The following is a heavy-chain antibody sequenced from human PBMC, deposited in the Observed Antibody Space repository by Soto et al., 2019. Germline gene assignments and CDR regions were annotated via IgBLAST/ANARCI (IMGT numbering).Heavy chain of an antibody. V-gene: IGHV3-30-3*01. J-gene: IGHJ4*02. CDR3: AREAISSWLYYFDY. D-gene: IGHD6-13*01. CDR2: VSYDGSNE. Sequence: GGSLRLSCAASGFTFSSYAMHWVRQAPGKGLEWVALVSYDGSNEYYADSVKGRFTISRDNSKNTLYLQMNSLRAEDTAVYYCAREAISSWLYYFDYWGQGTLVTVSS. CDR1: GFTFSSYA.